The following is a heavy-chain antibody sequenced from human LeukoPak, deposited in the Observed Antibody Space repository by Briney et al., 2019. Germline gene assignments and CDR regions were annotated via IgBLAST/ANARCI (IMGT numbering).Heavy chain of an antibody. J-gene: IGHJ4*02. Sequence: PSETLSLTCSVSGASISGYYWTWIRQPAGRGLEWIGRIYTTGSTKYNPSLKSRVIMSVDASKNQFSLKLTSVTAADTAVYYCARAEVLPDYYDNSGGFDYWGQGTLVTVSS. CDR2: IYTTGST. CDR1: GASISGYY. V-gene: IGHV4-4*07. D-gene: IGHD3-22*01. CDR3: ARAEVLPDYYDNSGGFDY.